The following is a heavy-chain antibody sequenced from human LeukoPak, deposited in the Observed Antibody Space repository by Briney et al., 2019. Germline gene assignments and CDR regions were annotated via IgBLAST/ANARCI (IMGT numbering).Heavy chain of an antibody. CDR1: GFPFETNA. J-gene: IGHJ4*02. D-gene: IGHD5-18*01. V-gene: IGHV3-23*01. Sequence: GGSLRLSCATSGFPFETNAMSWVRQAPGKGLEWVATIGNTETFYADSVMGRFTISRDNSKNTVNLQMNRLRVEDTAIYYCAKDWIQFNRVFDCFDSWGQGTLVTVSS. CDR3: AKDWIQFNRVFDCFDS. CDR2: IGNTET.